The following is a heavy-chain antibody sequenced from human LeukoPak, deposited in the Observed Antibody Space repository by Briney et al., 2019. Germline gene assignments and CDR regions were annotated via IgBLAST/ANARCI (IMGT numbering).Heavy chain of an antibody. CDR1: GGSISSSSYY. Sequence: SETLSLTCTVSGGSISSSSYYWGWLRQPPGTGLEWIGSIYYSGSTYYNPSLKSRVTISVDTSKKQFSLKLSSVTAADTAVYYCARQTAYYYDSSGYLYYFDYWGQGTLVTVSS. D-gene: IGHD3-22*01. J-gene: IGHJ4*02. V-gene: IGHV4-39*01. CDR3: ARQTAYYYDSSGYLYYFDY. CDR2: IYYSGST.